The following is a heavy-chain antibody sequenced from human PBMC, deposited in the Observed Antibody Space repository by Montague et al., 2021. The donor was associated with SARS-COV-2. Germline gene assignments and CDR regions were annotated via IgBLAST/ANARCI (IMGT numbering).Heavy chain of an antibody. CDR1: GFTFSDYY. J-gene: IGHJ5*02. V-gene: IGHV3-11*01. CDR3: ARDGSSSWFNWFDP. CDR2: ISSSGSTI. Sequence: SLRLSCAASGFTFSDYYMSWIRQALGKGLEWVSYISSSGSTIYYADPVKGRFTISRDNAKNSLYLQMNSPRAEDTAVYYCARDGSSSWFNWFDPWGQGTLVTVSS. D-gene: IGHD6-13*01.